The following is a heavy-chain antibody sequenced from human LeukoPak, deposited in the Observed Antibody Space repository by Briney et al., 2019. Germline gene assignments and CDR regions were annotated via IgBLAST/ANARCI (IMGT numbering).Heavy chain of an antibody. CDR2: IYTSGST. Sequence: PSETLSLTCTVSGGSISSYYCSWIRQPAGKGLEWIGRIYTSGSTNYNASLKSRVSMSVDTSKNQFSLKLSSLTAADTAVFYCARENSGSYREFDYWGQGTLVTVSS. J-gene: IGHJ4*02. V-gene: IGHV4-4*07. D-gene: IGHD1-26*01. CDR1: GGSISSYY. CDR3: ARENSGSYREFDY.